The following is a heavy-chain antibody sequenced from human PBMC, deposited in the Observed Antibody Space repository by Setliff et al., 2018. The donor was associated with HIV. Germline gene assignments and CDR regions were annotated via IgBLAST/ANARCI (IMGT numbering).Heavy chain of an antibody. CDR3: ARDGKEIDY. CDR2: IHYTGSN. CDR1: GGSVTSGGHY. Sequence: SETLSLTCTVSGGSVTSGGHYWSWIRQQPGKAPEWIGYIHYTGSNFYNPSLTDGLTISVDTSKNQFSLELNSVTAADTAVYYCARDGKEIDYWGQGILVTVSS. V-gene: IGHV4-31*02. J-gene: IGHJ4*02. D-gene: IGHD1-26*01.